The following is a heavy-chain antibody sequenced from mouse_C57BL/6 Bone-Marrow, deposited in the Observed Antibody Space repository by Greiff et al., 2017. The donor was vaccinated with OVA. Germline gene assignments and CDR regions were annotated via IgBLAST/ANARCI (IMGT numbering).Heavy chain of an antibody. V-gene: IGHV1-53*01. J-gene: IGHJ4*01. CDR3: AREGVKIFLTDYAMDY. CDR2: INPSNGGT. D-gene: IGHD2-2*01. Sequence: VQLQQPGTELVKPGASVKLSCKASGYTFTSYWMHWVKQRPGQGLEWIGNINPSNGGTNYNEKFKSKATLTVDKSSSTAYMQLSSLTSEDSAVYYCAREGVKIFLTDYAMDYWGQGTSVTVSS. CDR1: GYTFTSYW.